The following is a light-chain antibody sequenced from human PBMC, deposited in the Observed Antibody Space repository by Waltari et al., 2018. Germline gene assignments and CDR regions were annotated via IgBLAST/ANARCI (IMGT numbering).Light chain of an antibody. Sequence: CRCVRTVVTMFAWFQQQPGQAPRRLIYGASTRAPGAPVRFSGSGSGTEFTLTITNLQFEDSALFFCQQYHSWPPYTFGQGTKLEIK. J-gene: IGKJ2*01. CDR1: RTVVTM. V-gene: IGKV3-15*01. CDR2: GAS. CDR3: QQYHSWPPYT.